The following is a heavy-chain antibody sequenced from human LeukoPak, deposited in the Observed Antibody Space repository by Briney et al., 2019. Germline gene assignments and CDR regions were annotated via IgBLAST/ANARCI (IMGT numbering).Heavy chain of an antibody. Sequence: GGSLRPSCAASGFIFNDFYMSWVRQAPGKGLEWVSYISSSGSNIYDADSVKGRFTISRDNTKNSLFLQMNSLRADDTAVYYCARVRSSSWLDFDYWGQGTQVTVSS. CDR1: GFIFNDFY. CDR2: ISSSGSNI. J-gene: IGHJ4*02. V-gene: IGHV3-11*01. D-gene: IGHD6-13*01. CDR3: ARVRSSSWLDFDY.